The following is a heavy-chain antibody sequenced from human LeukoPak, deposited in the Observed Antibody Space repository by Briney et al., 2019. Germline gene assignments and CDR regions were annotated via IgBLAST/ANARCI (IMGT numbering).Heavy chain of an antibody. CDR2: ISSDGNEK. D-gene: IGHD3-22*01. J-gene: IGHJ4*02. Sequence: GGSLRLSCAASGFTFSSYPMHWVRQAPGKGLEWVAVISSDGNEKHYADPVKGRFTISRGNSKNTLYLQMNSLRTEDTAVYYCAREGSSGFYPYWGQGILVTVSS. V-gene: IGHV3-30*04. CDR1: GFTFSSYP. CDR3: AREGSSGFYPY.